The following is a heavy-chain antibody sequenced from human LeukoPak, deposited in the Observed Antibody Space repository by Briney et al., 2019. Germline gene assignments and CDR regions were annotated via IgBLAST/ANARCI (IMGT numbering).Heavy chain of an antibody. Sequence: SETLSLTCTVSGGSISSPSYYWGWIRQPPGKGLEWIGSIYHSGSTYYNPSLKSRVTISVDTSKNQFSLKLSSVTAADTAVYYCARDVYDSSGYLGAEYFQHWGQGTLVTVSS. CDR2: IYHSGST. CDR3: ARDVYDSSGYLGAEYFQH. CDR1: GGSISSPSYY. D-gene: IGHD3-22*01. J-gene: IGHJ1*01. V-gene: IGHV4-39*07.